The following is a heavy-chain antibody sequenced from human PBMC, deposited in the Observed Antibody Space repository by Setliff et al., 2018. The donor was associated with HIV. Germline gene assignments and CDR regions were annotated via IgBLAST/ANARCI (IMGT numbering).Heavy chain of an antibody. V-gene: IGHV3-48*03. Sequence: GGSLRLSCAASGFTFSSYEMNWVRQAPGKGLEWVSYISSSGSTIYYADSVKGRFTISRDNAKNSLYLQMNSLRAEDTAVYYCARGGGGSHTPYYYYMDVWGKGTTVTVSS. CDR2: ISSSGSTI. J-gene: IGHJ6*03. CDR1: GFTFSSYE. CDR3: ARGGGGSHTPYYYYMDV. D-gene: IGHD2-15*01.